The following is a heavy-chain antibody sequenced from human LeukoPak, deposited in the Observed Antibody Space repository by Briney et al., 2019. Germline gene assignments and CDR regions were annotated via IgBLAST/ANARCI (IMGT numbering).Heavy chain of an antibody. D-gene: IGHD3-9*01. J-gene: IGHJ4*02. CDR1: GYTFTGYY. CDR2: INPNSGGT. V-gene: IGHV1-2*02. CDR3: ARGPPLLPDILTGYYSSPFDY. Sequence: ASVKVSCKASGYTFTGYYMHWVRQAPGQGLEWMGWINPNSGGTNYAQKFQGRVTMTRDTSISTAYMELSRRRSDDTAVYYCARGPPLLPDILTGYYSSPFDYWGQGTLVTVSS.